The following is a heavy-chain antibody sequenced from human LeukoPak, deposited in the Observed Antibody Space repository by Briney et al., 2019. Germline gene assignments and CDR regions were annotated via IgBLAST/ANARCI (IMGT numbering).Heavy chain of an antibody. Sequence: PSETLSLTCTVSGGSISSSTYYWGWIRQPPGKGLEWIGSIYYTGSTYYNPSLESRVTISVDTSKNQFSLKLSSVTAADTAVYYCGRLYSSAWYRIGYWGQGTLVTVSS. CDR1: GGSISSSTYY. CDR2: IYYTGST. CDR3: GRLYSSAWYRIGY. J-gene: IGHJ4*02. V-gene: IGHV4-39*07. D-gene: IGHD6-19*01.